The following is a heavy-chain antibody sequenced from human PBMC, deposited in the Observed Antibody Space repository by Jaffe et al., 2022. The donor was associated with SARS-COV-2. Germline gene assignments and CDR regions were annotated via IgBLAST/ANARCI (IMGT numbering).Heavy chain of an antibody. CDR3: TTEWPYLPGIYYYYGMDV. Sequence: EVQLVESGGGLVKPGGSLRLSCAASGFTFSNAWMSWVRQAPGKGLEWVGRIKSKTDGGTTDYAAPVKGRFTISRDDSKNTLYLQMNSLKTEDTAVYYCTTEWPYLPGIYYYYGMDVWGQGTTVTVSS. D-gene: IGHD1-26*01. CDR1: GFTFSNAW. J-gene: IGHJ6*02. V-gene: IGHV3-15*01. CDR2: IKSKTDGGTT.